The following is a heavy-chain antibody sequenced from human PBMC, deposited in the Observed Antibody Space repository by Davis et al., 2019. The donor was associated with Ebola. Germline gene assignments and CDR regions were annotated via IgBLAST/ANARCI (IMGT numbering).Heavy chain of an antibody. CDR2: ITGSSSYI. Sequence: GGSLRLSCAASGFTFGSYGMNWVRQAPGKRLEWVSSITGSSSYIYYADSVKGRFTISRDNAKNSLYLQMNSLRAEDTAVYYCARDWRGWFGELLYYYYGMDVWGQGTTVTVSS. D-gene: IGHD3-10*01. V-gene: IGHV3-21*04. CDR1: GFTFGSYG. J-gene: IGHJ6*02. CDR3: ARDWRGWFGELLYYYYGMDV.